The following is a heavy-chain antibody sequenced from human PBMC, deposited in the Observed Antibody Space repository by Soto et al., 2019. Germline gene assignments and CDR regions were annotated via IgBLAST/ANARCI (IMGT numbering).Heavy chain of an antibody. CDR1: GYSFTSYW. CDR3: ARYRYSYGHQPYYFDY. J-gene: IGHJ4*02. CDR2: IYPGDSDT. D-gene: IGHD5-18*01. Sequence: WESLKISCKGSGYSFTSYWIGWVRQMPGKGLEWMGIIYPGDSDTRYSPSFQGQVTISADKSISTAYLQWSSLKASDTAMYYCARYRYSYGHQPYYFDYWGQGTLVTVS. V-gene: IGHV5-51*01.